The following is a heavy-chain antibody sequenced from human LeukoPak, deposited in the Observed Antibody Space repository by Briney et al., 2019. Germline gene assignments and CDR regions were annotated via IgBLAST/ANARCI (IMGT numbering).Heavy chain of an antibody. CDR1: GFXFNSYE. Sequence: GGSLRLSCAASGFXFNSYEMNWVRQAPGKGLEWLSYISGSGSAIYYADSVKGRFTVSRDNAKNSLYLQMNSLSAEDTAVYYCARPYFDYWGQGTLVTVSS. CDR3: ARPYFDY. CDR2: ISGSGSAI. J-gene: IGHJ4*02. V-gene: IGHV3-48*03.